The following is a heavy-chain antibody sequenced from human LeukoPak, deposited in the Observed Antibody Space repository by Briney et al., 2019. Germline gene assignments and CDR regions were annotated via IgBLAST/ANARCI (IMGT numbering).Heavy chain of an antibody. CDR3: ARTTEGYAGGPGYSYYYYMDV. CDR1: GGSISSYY. Sequence: PSETLSLTRTVSGGSISSYYWSWIRQPPGMGLEWIGYIHYSGSTHYNPSLKSRVTISVDTSKNQVSLKLRSVTAADTAVYYCARTTEGYAGGPGYSYYYYMDVWGKGTTVTVSS. D-gene: IGHD5-12*01. CDR2: IHYSGST. J-gene: IGHJ6*03. V-gene: IGHV4-59*01.